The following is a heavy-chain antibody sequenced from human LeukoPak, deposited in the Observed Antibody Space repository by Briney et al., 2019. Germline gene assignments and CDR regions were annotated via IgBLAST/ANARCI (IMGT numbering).Heavy chain of an antibody. CDR3: ARETKLMGYSSGLGFNY. J-gene: IGHJ4*02. CDR1: GDSMTSYY. V-gene: IGHV4-4*07. CDR2: IYTSGST. Sequence: PSETLSLTCTVSGDSMTSYYWSWIRQPAGKGLEWIGRIYTSGSTNYNPSLKSRVTMSVDTSKNQFSLKLSSVTAADTAVYYCARETKLMGYSSGLGFNYWGQGTLVTVSS. D-gene: IGHD6-19*01.